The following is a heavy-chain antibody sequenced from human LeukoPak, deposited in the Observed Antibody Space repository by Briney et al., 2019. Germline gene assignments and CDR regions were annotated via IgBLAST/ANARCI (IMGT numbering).Heavy chain of an antibody. D-gene: IGHD5-18*01. V-gene: IGHV4-34*01. CDR3: ARGQLWFN. J-gene: IGHJ3*01. CDR1: GGSFSGYY. CDR2: INHSGST. Sequence: PSETLSLTCAVYGGSFSGYYWSWIRQPPGKGLEWIGEINHSGSTNYNPSLKSRVTISVDTSKNQFSLKLSSVTAADTAVYYCARGQLWFNWGQGTMVTVSS.